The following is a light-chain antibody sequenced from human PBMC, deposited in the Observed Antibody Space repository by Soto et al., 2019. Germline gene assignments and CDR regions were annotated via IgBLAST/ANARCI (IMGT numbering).Light chain of an antibody. Sequence: IVMTQSPATLSVSPGERATLSCRASQSTTSNLAWYQQKPGQAPRLLIYDASSRATGIPDRFSGGGSGTAFTLTISRLEPEDFAVYYCQQFSSYPLTFGGGTKVDIK. CDR1: QSTTSN. CDR2: DAS. V-gene: IGKV3-20*01. J-gene: IGKJ4*01. CDR3: QQFSSYPLT.